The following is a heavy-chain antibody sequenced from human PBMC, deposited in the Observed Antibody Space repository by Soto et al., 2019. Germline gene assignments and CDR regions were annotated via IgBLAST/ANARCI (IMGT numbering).Heavy chain of an antibody. Sequence: EVQLLESGGGLVQPGGSLRLSYEASGFSFSNYALSWVRQSPGKGLEWVSTFSAGGRAYYADSVKGRFTIAKDTSKNTLHLQASSLRAEDTAVYYCAKESMPEHYGDTLFDYWGQGTRVTVSS. D-gene: IGHD4-17*01. V-gene: IGHV3-23*01. J-gene: IGHJ4*02. CDR1: GFSFSNYA. CDR2: FSAGGRA. CDR3: AKESMPEHYGDTLFDY.